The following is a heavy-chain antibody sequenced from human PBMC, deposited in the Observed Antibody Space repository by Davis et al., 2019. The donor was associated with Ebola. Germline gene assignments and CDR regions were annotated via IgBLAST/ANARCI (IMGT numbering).Heavy chain of an antibody. Sequence: AASVKVSCKASGYTFTSYGISWVRQAPGQGLEWMGWISAYNGNTNYAQKLQGRVTMTTDTSTSTAYMELRSLRSDDTAVYYCARDTPFTDTYGMDVWGQGTTVTVSS. CDR2: ISAYNGNT. V-gene: IGHV1-18*01. CDR1: GYTFTSYG. D-gene: IGHD2-15*01. CDR3: ARDTPFTDTYGMDV. J-gene: IGHJ6*02.